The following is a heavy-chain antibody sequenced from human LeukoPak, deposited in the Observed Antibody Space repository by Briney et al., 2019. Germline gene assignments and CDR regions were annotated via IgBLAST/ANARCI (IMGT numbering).Heavy chain of an antibody. CDR3: AREPYCSSTSCYTDWFDP. D-gene: IGHD2-2*02. J-gene: IGHJ5*02. V-gene: IGHV1-69*04. CDR1: GGTFSSYT. Sequence: SVKVSCKASGGTFSSYTISWVRQAPGQGLEWIGRIIPILGIANYAQKFQGRVTITADKSTSKAYMELSSLRSEDTAVYYCAREPYCSSTSCYTDWFDPWGQGTLVTVSS. CDR2: IIPILGIA.